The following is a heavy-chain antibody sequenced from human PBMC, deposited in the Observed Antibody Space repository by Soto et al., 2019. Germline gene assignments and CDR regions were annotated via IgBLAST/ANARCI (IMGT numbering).Heavy chain of an antibody. CDR3: ARMKVDSYQFYYALDV. V-gene: IGHV2-26*01. D-gene: IGHD3-9*01. CDR1: GFSLTTGKMG. CDR2: IFSDNER. Sequence: QVTLKESGPALVKPTETLTLTCTVSGFSLTTGKMGVSWIRQPPGKALEWLAHIFSDNERPYSTSLQGRLTISKDTSGSQVVLSMTNVDPVDTATYCCARMKVDSYQFYYALDVWGQGTTVTVSS. J-gene: IGHJ6*02.